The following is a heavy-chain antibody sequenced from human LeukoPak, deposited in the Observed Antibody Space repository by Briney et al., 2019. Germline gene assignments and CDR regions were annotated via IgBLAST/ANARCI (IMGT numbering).Heavy chain of an antibody. D-gene: IGHD5-18*01. CDR3: AGMRRGYSYGLDY. J-gene: IGHJ4*02. V-gene: IGHV4-59*08. CDR1: GGSISSYY. CDR2: IYYSGST. Sequence: PSETLSLTCTVSGGSISSYYWSWIRQPPGKGLEWIGYIYYSGSTNYNPSLKSRVTISVDTSKNQFSLKLSSVTAADTAVYYCAGMRRGYSYGLDYWGQGTLVTVSP.